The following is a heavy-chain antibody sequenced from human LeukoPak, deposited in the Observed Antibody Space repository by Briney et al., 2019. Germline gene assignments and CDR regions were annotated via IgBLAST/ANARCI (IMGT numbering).Heavy chain of an antibody. CDR2: ISGSGGST. CDR3: AKVGGYCSSTSCSDY. Sequence: GGSLRLSCVVSEFTFSSYAMSWVRQAPGKGLEWVSAISGSGGSTYYADSVKGRFTISRDNSKNTLYLQMNSLRAEDTAVYYCAKVGGYCSSTSCSDYWGQGTLVTVSS. D-gene: IGHD2-2*01. V-gene: IGHV3-23*01. J-gene: IGHJ4*02. CDR1: EFTFSSYA.